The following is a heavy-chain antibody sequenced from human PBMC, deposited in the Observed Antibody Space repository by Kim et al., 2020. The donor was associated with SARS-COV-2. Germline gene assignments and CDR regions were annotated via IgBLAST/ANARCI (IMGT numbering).Heavy chain of an antibody. V-gene: IGHV3-30*18. D-gene: IGHD6-19*01. J-gene: IGHJ6*02. CDR2: ISYDGSNK. CDR3: AKTPALYSSGWYESSYYYGRDV. Sequence: GGSLRLSCAASGFTFSSYGMHWVRQAPGKGLEWVAVISYDGSNKYYADSVKGRFTISRDNSKNTLYLQMNSLRAEDTAVYYCAKTPALYSSGWYESSYYYGRDVWGQGTTVTVSS. CDR1: GFTFSSYG.